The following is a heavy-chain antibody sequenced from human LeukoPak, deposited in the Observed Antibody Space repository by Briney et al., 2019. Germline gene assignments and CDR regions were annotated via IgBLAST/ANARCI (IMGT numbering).Heavy chain of an antibody. J-gene: IGHJ4*02. V-gene: IGHV4-39*07. CDR1: GGSITSSSHH. CDR2: IYYSGTT. Sequence: PSETLSRTCTVSGGSITSSSHHWGWLRQPPGKGLEWIGSIYYSGTTYYKPSLRSRVTISVDTSKNQFYLRLTSVTAADSAMYYCARESSSSPDYWGQGTLVTVSS. D-gene: IGHD6-6*01. CDR3: ARESSSSPDY.